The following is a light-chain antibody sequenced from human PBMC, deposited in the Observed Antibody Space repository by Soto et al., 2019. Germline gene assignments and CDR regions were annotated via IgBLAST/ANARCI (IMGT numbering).Light chain of an antibody. V-gene: IGLV4-69*01. CDR3: QTWETGSVI. CDR1: SGHIRNA. Sequence: QPVLTQSPSASASLGASVKLTCTLSSGHIRNAIDWHQQLPQKGPRYLMKVNNDGSHTKGAGIPDRFSGSSSGAERYLIISSLQSDDEADYYCQTWETGSVIFGGGTKLTVL. CDR2: VNNDGSH. J-gene: IGLJ2*01.